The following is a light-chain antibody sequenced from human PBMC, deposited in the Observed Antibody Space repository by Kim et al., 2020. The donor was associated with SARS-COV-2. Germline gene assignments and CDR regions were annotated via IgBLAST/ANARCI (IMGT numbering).Light chain of an antibody. CDR1: QFINSF. Sequence: SASVGDRITITCRATQFINSFINWYQQKPGEAPKLLIYAASNLLSGVPSRFRGSGSGTYFTLTISSLQPEDFATYHCQQSHSTPWTFGQGTKVEI. V-gene: IGKV1-39*01. J-gene: IGKJ1*01. CDR3: QQSHSTPWT. CDR2: AAS.